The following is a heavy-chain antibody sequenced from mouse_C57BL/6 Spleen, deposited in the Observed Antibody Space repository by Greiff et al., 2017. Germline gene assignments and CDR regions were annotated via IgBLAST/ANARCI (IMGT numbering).Heavy chain of an antibody. D-gene: IGHD1-1*01. V-gene: IGHV1-55*01. CDR3: ARNTLFITTVVATDY. Sequence: VQLQQPGAELVKPGASVKMSCKASGYTFTSYWITWVKQRPGQGLEWIGDIYPGSGSTNYNEKFKSKATLTVDTSSSTAYMQLSSLTSEDSAVYYCARNTLFITTVVATDYWGQGTTLTVSS. J-gene: IGHJ2*01. CDR1: GYTFTSYW. CDR2: IYPGSGST.